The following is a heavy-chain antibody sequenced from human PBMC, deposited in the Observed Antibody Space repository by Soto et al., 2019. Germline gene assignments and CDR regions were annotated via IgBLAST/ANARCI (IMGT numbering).Heavy chain of an antibody. V-gene: IGHV2-5*02. D-gene: IGHD3-16*01. CDR1: GFSLSSSGVS. J-gene: IGHJ3*01. Sequence: QITLKESGPTLVKPTESLTLTCTVSGFSLSSSGVSVGWIRQPPGKGLEWLALINWVADGRYSPSLKSRLTVTKDNSKHQVVLTMTNMDPMDTGTYYCAHIPWGSSDTFDVWGRGTMVTVSS. CDR2: INWVADG. CDR3: AHIPWGSSDTFDV.